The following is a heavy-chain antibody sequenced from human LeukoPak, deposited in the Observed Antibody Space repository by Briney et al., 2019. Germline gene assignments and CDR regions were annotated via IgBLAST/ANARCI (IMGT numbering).Heavy chain of an antibody. Sequence: GASVKVSCKASGYTFTSYDINWVRQATGQGLEWMGWMSPNSGNTGYAQKFQGRVTMTRNTSISTAYMELSSLRSEDTAVYYCARGALVVRGIYYYGMDVWGQGTTVTVSS. J-gene: IGHJ6*02. CDR1: GYTFTSYD. CDR2: MSPNSGNT. D-gene: IGHD3-10*01. CDR3: ARGALVVRGIYYYGMDV. V-gene: IGHV1-8*01.